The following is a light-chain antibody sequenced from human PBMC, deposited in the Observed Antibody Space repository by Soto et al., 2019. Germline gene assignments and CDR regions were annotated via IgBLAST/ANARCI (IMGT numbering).Light chain of an antibody. CDR3: QKYGSSLIT. J-gene: IGKJ5*01. CDR2: GAS. V-gene: IGKV3-20*01. CDR1: QSVSSSY. Sequence: EIVLTQSPGTLSLSPGERATLSCRASQSVSSSYLAWYQQKPGQAPRLLIYGASTRATGIPDRFSGSGSGTEFTLTISRLEPEDFAVYYCQKYGSSLITFGQGTRLEIK.